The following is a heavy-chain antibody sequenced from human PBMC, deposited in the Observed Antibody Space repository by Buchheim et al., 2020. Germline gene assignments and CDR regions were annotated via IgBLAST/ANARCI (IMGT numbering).Heavy chain of an antibody. CDR2: ITPDGSAT. CDR1: EFTNHW. Sequence: EVQLVESGGGLVQPGGSLRLSCAASEFTNHWIHWVRQPPGKGLVWLSRITPDGSATTYADSVRGRFTISRDNAKSTLYLQMNSLRADDTAVYYCVRDGRKSGDHVYHGMDVWGQGTT. D-gene: IGHD7-27*01. V-gene: IGHV3-74*03. J-gene: IGHJ6*02. CDR3: VRDGRKSGDHVYHGMDV.